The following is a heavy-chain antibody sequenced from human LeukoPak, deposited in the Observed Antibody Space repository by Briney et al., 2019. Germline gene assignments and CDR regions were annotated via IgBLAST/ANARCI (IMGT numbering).Heavy chain of an antibody. CDR1: GYTFTSYG. V-gene: IGHV1-18*01. CDR3: ARDRTSSSSWYDFDY. J-gene: IGHJ4*02. Sequence: ASVKVSCKACGYTFTSYGISWVRQAPGQGLEWMGCISAYNGNTNYAQKLQGRVTMTTDTSTSTAYMELRSLRSDDTAVYYCARDRTSSSSWYDFDYWGQGTLVTVSS. D-gene: IGHD6-13*01. CDR2: ISAYNGNT.